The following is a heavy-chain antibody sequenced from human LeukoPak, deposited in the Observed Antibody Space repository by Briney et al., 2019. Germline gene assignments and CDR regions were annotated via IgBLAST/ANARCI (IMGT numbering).Heavy chain of an antibody. CDR1: GGSISSSSSY. V-gene: IGHV4-39*07. CDR2: INHSGST. Sequence: PSETLSLTCTVSGGSISSSSSYWAWIRQPPGTGLEWIGEINHSGSTNYNPSLKSRVTISVDTSKNQFSLKLSSVTAADTAVYYCARGSGRRIDPWGQGTLVTVSS. J-gene: IGHJ5*02. CDR3: ARGSGRRIDP.